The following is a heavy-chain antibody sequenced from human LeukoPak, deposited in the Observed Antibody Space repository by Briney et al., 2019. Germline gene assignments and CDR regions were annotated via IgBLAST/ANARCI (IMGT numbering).Heavy chain of an antibody. D-gene: IGHD3-10*01. Sequence: GGSLRLSCAASGFTFSRYAMNWVRQAPGKGLERVSSISTPSRSSYIHYADSMKGRFPISRDNAKSSLYLQMNSLRAEDTAVYYCARVMAGYSYMDVWGKGTTVTVSS. J-gene: IGHJ6*03. CDR1: GFTFSRYA. V-gene: IGHV3-21*01. CDR2: ISTPSRSSYI. CDR3: ARVMAGYSYMDV.